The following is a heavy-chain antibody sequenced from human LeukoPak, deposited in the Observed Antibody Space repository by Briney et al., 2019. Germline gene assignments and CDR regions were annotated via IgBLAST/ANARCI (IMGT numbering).Heavy chain of an antibody. Sequence: GASVKVSCKASGYTFTSYGISWVRQAPGQGLEWMGWISAYNGNTNYAQKFQGRVTMTTDTSTSTAYMELRSLRSDDTAVYYCARDWVMYSSSWYTNWFDPWGQGTLVTVSS. V-gene: IGHV1-18*01. CDR2: ISAYNGNT. D-gene: IGHD6-13*01. CDR3: ARDWVMYSSSWYTNWFDP. J-gene: IGHJ5*02. CDR1: GYTFTSYG.